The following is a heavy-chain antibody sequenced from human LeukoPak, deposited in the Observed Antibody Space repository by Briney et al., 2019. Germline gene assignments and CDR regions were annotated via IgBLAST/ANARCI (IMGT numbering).Heavy chain of an antibody. CDR2: IYRSGST. D-gene: IGHD1-26*01. CDR3: ARTGAGYYYYYMDV. Sequence: SETLSLTCIVSGYSISSGYYWGWIRQSPGKGLEWIGTIYRSGSTYSNPSLRGRVTISVDTSKNQFSLKQSSVTAADTAVYYCARTGAGYYYYYMDVWGKGTTVTVSS. V-gene: IGHV4-38-2*02. CDR1: GYSISSGYY. J-gene: IGHJ6*03.